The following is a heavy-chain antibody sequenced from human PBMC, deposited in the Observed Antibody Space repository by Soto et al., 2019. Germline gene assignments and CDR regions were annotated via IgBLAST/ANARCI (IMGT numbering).Heavy chain of an antibody. CDR3: ARDAAAGLNDY. V-gene: IGHV1-46*01. D-gene: IGHD6-13*01. CDR2: INPSDGST. J-gene: IGHJ4*02. Sequence: ASVKVSCKASGYTFTNYYIHWVRQAPGQGLEWMGIINPSDGSTNYAQKFQGRVTMTRDTSTSTVYMELSSLRSDDTAVYYCARDAAAGLNDYWGQGTLVTVSS. CDR1: GYTFTNYY.